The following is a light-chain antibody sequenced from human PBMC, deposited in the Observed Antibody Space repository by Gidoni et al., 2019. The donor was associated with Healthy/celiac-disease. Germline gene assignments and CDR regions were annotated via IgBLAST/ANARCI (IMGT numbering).Light chain of an antibody. J-gene: IGLJ3*02. CDR3: QSYDSSLSALV. CDR2: GNS. CDR1: SSNIGAGYD. V-gene: IGLV1-40*01. Sequence: QSVLTQQPSLSGAPQQRVTISCTGRSSNIGAGYDVHWFQQLPGTATKLLIDGNSNRPSGVPDRFSGSKSGTSASLAITGLQAEDEADYYCQSYDSSLSALVFGGGTKLTVL.